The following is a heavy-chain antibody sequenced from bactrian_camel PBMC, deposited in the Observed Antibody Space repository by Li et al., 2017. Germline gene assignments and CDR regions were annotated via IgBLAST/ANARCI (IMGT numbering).Heavy chain of an antibody. D-gene: IGHD2*01. CDR1: QYRVC. Sequence: HVQLVESGGGSVQAGGSLTLSCAYSQYRVCMGWFRQAPGKEREGVGAIGSDGRIFYADSVEGRLLISKDNAKNTLFLQMNSLKPEDTAIYYCAAEYTDFGGWWLVHPRATDYWGQGTQVTVS. J-gene: IGHJ4*01. V-gene: IGHV3S53*01. CDR2: IGSDGRI. CDR3: AAEYTDFGGWWLVHPRATDY.